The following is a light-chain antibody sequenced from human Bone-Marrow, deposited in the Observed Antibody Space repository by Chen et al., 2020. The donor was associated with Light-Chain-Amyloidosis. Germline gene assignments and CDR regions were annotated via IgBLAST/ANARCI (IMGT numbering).Light chain of an antibody. CDR3: SSFTSSNTWV. V-gene: IGLV2-14*01. CDR1: SSDVGGYNY. CDR2: EVT. Sequence: QSALTQPASVSGSPVQSFTVSCTGTSSDVGGYNYVSWYQQHPGKAPKLILYEVTNRPSGVSNGFSGSKSGNTASLTISGLQAEDEADYYCSSFTSSNTWVFGGGTKLTVL. J-gene: IGLJ3*02.